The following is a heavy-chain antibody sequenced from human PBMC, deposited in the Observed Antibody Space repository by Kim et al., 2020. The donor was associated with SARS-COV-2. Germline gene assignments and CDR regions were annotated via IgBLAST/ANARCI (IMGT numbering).Heavy chain of an antibody. D-gene: IGHD6-19*01. Sequence: GGSLRLSCAASGFTFSSYGMHWVRQAPGKGLEWVAVISYDGSNKYYADAVKGRFTISRDNSKNKLDLQMNSLRAEDKAVYYCSKEEGSGYSSGWTYYYYGIDVRGHGATFSVSP. V-gene: IGHV3-30*18. CDR1: GFTFSSYG. J-gene: IGHJ6*01. CDR2: ISYDGSNK. CDR3: SKEEGSGYSSGWTYYYYGIDV.